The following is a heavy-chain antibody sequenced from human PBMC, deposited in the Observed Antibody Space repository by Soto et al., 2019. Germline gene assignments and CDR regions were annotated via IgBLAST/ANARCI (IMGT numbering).Heavy chain of an antibody. CDR3: ARADLGYSSSYYFDY. Sequence: PSETLSLTCTVSGGSISSGGYYWSWIRQHPGKGLEWIGYIYYSGSTYYNPSLKSRVTISVDTSKNQFSLKLSSVTAADTAVYYCARADLGYSSSYYFDYWGQGTRGTVSS. D-gene: IGHD6-6*01. V-gene: IGHV4-31*03. J-gene: IGHJ4*02. CDR1: GGSISSGGYY. CDR2: IYYSGST.